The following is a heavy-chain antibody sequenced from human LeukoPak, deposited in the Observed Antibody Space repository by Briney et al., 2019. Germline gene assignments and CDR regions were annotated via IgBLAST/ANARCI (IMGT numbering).Heavy chain of an antibody. CDR3: ARAGISGWAYYFDY. D-gene: IGHD3-3*02. V-gene: IGHV3-7*01. CDR1: GFTFSSYW. CDR2: IKQDGSEK. Sequence: GGSLRLSCAASGFTFSSYWMSWVRQAPGKGLEWVANIKQDGSEKYYVDSVKGRFTISRDNAKNSLYLQMNSLRAEDKAVYYCARAGISGWAYYFDYWGQGTLVTVSS. J-gene: IGHJ4*02.